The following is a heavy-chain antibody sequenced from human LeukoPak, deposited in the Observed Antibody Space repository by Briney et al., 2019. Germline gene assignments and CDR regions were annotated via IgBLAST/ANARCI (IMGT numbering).Heavy chain of an antibody. D-gene: IGHD3-22*01. J-gene: IGHJ5*02. Sequence: GGSLRLSCVASGFNFNDYWMHWVRQAPGKGLVWVSHINTDGSRTNYADSVKGRFTISRDNAKNTLYLQMNSLRAEDTAVYYCARDPNLSHYYDSSGYYPNWFDPWGQGTLVTVPS. CDR3: ARDPNLSHYYDSSGYYPNWFDP. CDR2: INTDGSRT. V-gene: IGHV3-74*01. CDR1: GFNFNDYW.